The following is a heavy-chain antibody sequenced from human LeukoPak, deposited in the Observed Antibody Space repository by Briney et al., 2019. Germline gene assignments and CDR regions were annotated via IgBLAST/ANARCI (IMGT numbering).Heavy chain of an antibody. Sequence: SETLSLTCTVSGGSISSSSYYWGWIRQPPGKGLEWIGSIYYSGSTYYNPSLKSRVTISVDTSKNQFSLKLSSVTAADTAVYYCAGVAAAADYWGQGTLVTVSS. CDR2: IYYSGST. J-gene: IGHJ4*02. CDR1: GGSISSSSYY. V-gene: IGHV4-39*07. D-gene: IGHD6-13*01. CDR3: AGVAAAADY.